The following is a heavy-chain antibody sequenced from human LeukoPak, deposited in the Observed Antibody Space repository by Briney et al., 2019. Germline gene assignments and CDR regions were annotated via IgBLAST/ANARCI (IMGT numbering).Heavy chain of an antibody. J-gene: IGHJ4*02. V-gene: IGHV3-30*03. CDR1: GFTFSSYG. CDR2: ISYDGSNK. Sequence: GRSLRLSCAASGFTFSSYGMHWVRQAPGKGLEWVAVISYDGSNKYYADSVKGRFTISRDNSKNTLYLQMSSLRAEDTAVYYCARDLDYWGQGTLVTVSS. CDR3: ARDLDY.